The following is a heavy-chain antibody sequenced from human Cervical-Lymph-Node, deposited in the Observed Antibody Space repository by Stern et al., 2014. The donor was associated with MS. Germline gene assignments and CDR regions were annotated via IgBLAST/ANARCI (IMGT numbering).Heavy chain of an antibody. J-gene: IGHJ4*02. Sequence: QVQLVQSGAEVKKPGASVKVSCKASGYTFTSYGISWVRQAPGQGLEWMGWISAYNGNTNYAQKLQVRVTMTTDTSTSTAYMELRSLRSDDTAVYYCARDGSGSSSWYGIRGWYFDYWGQGTLVTVSS. CDR3: ARDGSGSSSWYGIRGWYFDY. CDR2: ISAYNGNT. V-gene: IGHV1-18*01. D-gene: IGHD6-13*01. CDR1: GYTFTSYG.